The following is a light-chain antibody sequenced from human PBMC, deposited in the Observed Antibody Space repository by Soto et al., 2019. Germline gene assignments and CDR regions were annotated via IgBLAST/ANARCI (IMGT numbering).Light chain of an antibody. J-gene: IGKJ2*01. CDR1: QSVSSSY. CDR3: QHYGTSLYT. Sequence: EIVLTQSPGTLSLSPGERATLSGRASQSVSSSYLAWYQQKPGQAPRLRIYGASSRATGIPDRVSGSGSGTDFTLTISRLEHEDFAVYYCQHYGTSLYTLGQGTKLEIK. V-gene: IGKV3-20*01. CDR2: GAS.